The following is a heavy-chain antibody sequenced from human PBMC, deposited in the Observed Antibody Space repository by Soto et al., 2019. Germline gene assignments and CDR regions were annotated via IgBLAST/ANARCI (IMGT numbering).Heavy chain of an antibody. Sequence: EVQLVESGGGLEKPGGSLRLSWAAFGFTFSNAWRGGVRQAPGKGLGWVGRIKSKPEGGTTNYAAPVKGRFPISRDDSKNPLYVQMNSLKTEGAAGYYGTRRWYCVGFYRWGQGTLVTVSS. CDR2: IKSKPEGGTT. D-gene: IGHD2-15*01. CDR1: GFTFSNAW. V-gene: IGHV3-15*06. CDR3: TRRWYCVGFYR. J-gene: IGHJ5*02.